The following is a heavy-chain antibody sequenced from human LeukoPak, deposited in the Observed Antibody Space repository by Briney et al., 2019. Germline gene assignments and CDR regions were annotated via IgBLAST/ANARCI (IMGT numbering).Heavy chain of an antibody. CDR3: ARPYSTSSQGHFGVDV. Sequence: GGSLRLSCVASGFTFTTYAMSWVRQAPGMGLEWVSTISNNGADTYYADSVKGRLSISRDNSKNTLYLQMNSLRAEDTAVYYCARPYSTSSQGHFGVDVWGQGTTVTVSS. D-gene: IGHD6-6*01. J-gene: IGHJ6*02. V-gene: IGHV3-23*01. CDR2: ISNNGADT. CDR1: GFTFTTYA.